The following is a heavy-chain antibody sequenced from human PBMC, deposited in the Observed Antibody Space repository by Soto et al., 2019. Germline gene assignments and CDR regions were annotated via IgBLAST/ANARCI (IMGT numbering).Heavy chain of an antibody. D-gene: IGHD2-2*01. CDR3: ARLGGYCSSTSCYGYYGMDV. Sequence: PSETLSLTCSVSGGSLSSGPYSWGWIRQPPGKGLEWIGTFYYGGSTHYNPSLASRVTISVDTSKNQFSLKVTSVTAADTAMYYCARLGGYCSSTSCYGYYGMDVWGQGTTVTVSS. CDR2: FYYGGST. CDR1: GGSLSSGPYS. V-gene: IGHV4-39*01. J-gene: IGHJ6*02.